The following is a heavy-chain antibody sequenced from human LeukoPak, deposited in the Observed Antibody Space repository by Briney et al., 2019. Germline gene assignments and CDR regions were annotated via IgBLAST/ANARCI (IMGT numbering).Heavy chain of an antibody. CDR2: IYYSGST. D-gene: IGHD1-26*01. Sequence: SETLSLTCTVSGGSSNSGGYYWNWIRQHPGKGLEWIGYIYYSGSTHYNPSLKSRVTISVDTSKNQFSLKLSSVTAADTAVYYCARDDRVSGTFLRWFDPWGQGTLVTVSS. J-gene: IGHJ5*02. V-gene: IGHV4-31*03. CDR1: GGSSNSGGYY. CDR3: ARDDRVSGTFLRWFDP.